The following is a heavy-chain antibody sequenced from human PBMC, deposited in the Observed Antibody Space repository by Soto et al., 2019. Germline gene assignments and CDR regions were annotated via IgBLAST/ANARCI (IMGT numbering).Heavy chain of an antibody. J-gene: IGHJ4*02. CDR3: AKESPHSQYCSGGSCWAIDY. D-gene: IGHD2-15*01. Sequence: PGGSLRLSCAASGFTFSSYGMHWVRQAPGKGLEWVAVISYDGSNKYYADSVKGRFTISRDNSKNTLYLQMNSLRAEDTAVYYCAKESPHSQYCSGGSCWAIDYWGQGTLVTVSS. CDR2: ISYDGSNK. V-gene: IGHV3-30*18. CDR1: GFTFSSYG.